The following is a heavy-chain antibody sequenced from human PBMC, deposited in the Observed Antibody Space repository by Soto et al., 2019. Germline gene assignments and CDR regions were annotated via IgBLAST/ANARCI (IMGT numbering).Heavy chain of an antibody. D-gene: IGHD3-3*01. CDR3: ARGYNDFWSGYFTWFDP. CDR2: IYSSGST. V-gene: IGHV4-59*01. Sequence: SETLSLTCTASGGSISSYYWSWIRQPPGKGLEWIGYIYSSGSTNYSPSLKSRVTISLDTSKNQFSLKLSSVTAADTAVYYCARGYNDFWSGYFTWFDPWGQGTLVTVSS. CDR1: GGSISSYY. J-gene: IGHJ5*02.